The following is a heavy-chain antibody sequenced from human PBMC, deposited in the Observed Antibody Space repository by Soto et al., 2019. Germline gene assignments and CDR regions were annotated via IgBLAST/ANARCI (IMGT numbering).Heavy chain of an antibody. CDR2: INAGNGNT. CDR1: GYTLTSYA. Sequence: ASVKVSCKASGYTLTSYAMHWVRQAPGQRLEWMGWINAGNGNTKYSQKFQGRVTITRDTSASTAYMELSSLRSEDTAVYYCAGGDYYHSSGYYFYYYTMDVWGQGTTVTVSS. D-gene: IGHD3-22*01. CDR3: AGGDYYHSSGYYFYYYTMDV. J-gene: IGHJ6*02. V-gene: IGHV1-3*01.